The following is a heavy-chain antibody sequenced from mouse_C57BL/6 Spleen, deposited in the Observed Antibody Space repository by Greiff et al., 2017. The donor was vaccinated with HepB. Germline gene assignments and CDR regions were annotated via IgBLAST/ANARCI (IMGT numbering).Heavy chain of an antibody. CDR1: GYSFTDYN. D-gene: IGHD2-3*01. CDR3: ARWRDGYPPYAMDY. Sequence: EVQLVESGPELVKPGASVKISCKASGYSFTDYNMNWVKQSNGKSLEWIGVINPNYGTTSYNQKFKGKATLTVDQSSSTAYMQLNSLTSEDSAVYYCARWRDGYPPYAMDYWGQGTSVTVSS. V-gene: IGHV1-39*01. CDR2: INPNYGTT. J-gene: IGHJ4*01.